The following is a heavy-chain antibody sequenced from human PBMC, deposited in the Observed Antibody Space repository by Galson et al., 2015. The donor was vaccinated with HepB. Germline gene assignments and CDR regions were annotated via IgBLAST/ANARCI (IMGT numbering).Heavy chain of an antibody. CDR3: ARDVADDIDNDDYSSAAGY. J-gene: IGHJ4*02. CDR1: GFSFNTFV. Sequence: SLRLSCAASGFSFNTFVMRWVRQAPGRGLEWVALIWSDGSSPYYGDSVRGRLTISRDNSKNMLYLQMNNLRVADTAIYYFARDVADDIDNDDYSSAAGYWGQGTLVTVSS. CDR2: IWSDGSSP. V-gene: IGHV3-33*01. D-gene: IGHD4-17*01.